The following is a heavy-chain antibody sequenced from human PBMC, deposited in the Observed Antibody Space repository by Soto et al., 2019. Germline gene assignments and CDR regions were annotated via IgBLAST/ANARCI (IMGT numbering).Heavy chain of an antibody. CDR3: ARGLIAARPWNYFDY. Sequence: ASVKVSCKASGYTFTGYYMHWVRQAPGQGLEWMGWINPNSGGTNYAQKFQGRVTMTRDTSISTAYMELSRLRSDDTALYYCARGLIAARPWNYFDYWGQGTLVTVSS. D-gene: IGHD6-6*01. V-gene: IGHV1-2*02. CDR2: INPNSGGT. CDR1: GYTFTGYY. J-gene: IGHJ4*02.